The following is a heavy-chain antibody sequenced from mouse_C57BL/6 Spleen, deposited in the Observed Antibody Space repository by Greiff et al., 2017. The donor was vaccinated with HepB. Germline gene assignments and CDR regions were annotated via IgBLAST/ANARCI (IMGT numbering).Heavy chain of an antibody. Sequence: QVQLQQSGAELVKPGASVKMSCKASGYTFTSYWITWVKQRPGQGLEWIGDIYPGSGSTNYNEKFKSKATLTVDTSSSTAYMQLSSLTSEDSAVYYCARITTVPSTRYFDVWGTGTTVTVSS. CDR3: ARITTVPSTRYFDV. V-gene: IGHV1-55*01. D-gene: IGHD1-1*01. CDR1: GYTFTSYW. J-gene: IGHJ1*03. CDR2: IYPGSGST.